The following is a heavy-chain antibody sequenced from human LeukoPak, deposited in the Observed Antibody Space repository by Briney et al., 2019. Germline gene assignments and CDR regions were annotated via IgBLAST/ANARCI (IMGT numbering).Heavy chain of an antibody. Sequence: SCKAPGYTFTSYYMHWVRQAPGKGLEWVAVISYDGSNKYYADSVKGRFTISRDNSKNTLYLQMNSLRAEDTAVYYCARSQSGDGYNYDYWGQGTLVTVSS. D-gene: IGHD5-24*01. J-gene: IGHJ4*02. CDR1: GYTFTSYY. CDR2: ISYDGSNK. CDR3: ARSQSGDGYNYDY. V-gene: IGHV3-30-3*01.